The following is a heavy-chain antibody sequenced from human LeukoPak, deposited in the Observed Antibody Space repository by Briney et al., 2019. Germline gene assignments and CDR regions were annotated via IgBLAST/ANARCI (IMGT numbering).Heavy chain of an antibody. V-gene: IGHV3-53*01. Sequence: GGSLRLSCAGSGFSFSNYGMHWVRQAPGKGLEWVSVIYSSGRTYYAESVRGRFTNARDNSKNTPSPQMTSLRAEDTAVYYCARNTYYGSGEYPAYFDYWGQGTLVTVSS. CDR1: GFSFSNYG. D-gene: IGHD3-10*01. CDR2: IYSSGRT. CDR3: ARNTYYGSGEYPAYFDY. J-gene: IGHJ4*02.